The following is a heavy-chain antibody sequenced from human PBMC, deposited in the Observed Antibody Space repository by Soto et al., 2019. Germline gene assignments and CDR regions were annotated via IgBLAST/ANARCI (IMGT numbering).Heavy chain of an antibody. D-gene: IGHD2-15*01. CDR3: ASRGKVVVAANNFDY. CDR1: GGTFSSYT. V-gene: IGHV1-69*02. J-gene: IGHJ4*02. CDR2: IIPILGIA. Sequence: QVQLVQSGAEVKKPGSSVKVSCKASGGTFSSYTISWVRQAPGQGLEWMRRIIPILGIANYAQKFQGRVTITADKSTSTAYMELSSLRSEDTAVYYCASRGKVVVAANNFDYWGQGTLVTVSS.